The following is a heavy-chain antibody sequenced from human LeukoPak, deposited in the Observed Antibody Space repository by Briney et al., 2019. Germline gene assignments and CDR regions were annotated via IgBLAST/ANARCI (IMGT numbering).Heavy chain of an antibody. CDR3: TMHSHFVAYGTSP. CDR1: GYTFTSYD. J-gene: IGHJ5*02. CDR2: IIPVFNTS. V-gene: IGHV1-69*13. D-gene: IGHD2-8*02. Sequence: ASVKVSCKASGYTFTSYDINWVRQATGQGLEWMGGIIPVFNTSNYARKLQGRVTITADESTNTAYMELSSLRFEDTAVYFCTMHSHFVAYGTSPWGQGTLVTVSS.